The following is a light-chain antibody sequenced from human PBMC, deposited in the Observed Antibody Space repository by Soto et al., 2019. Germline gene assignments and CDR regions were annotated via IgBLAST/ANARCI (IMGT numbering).Light chain of an antibody. CDR3: QHYNSYSEA. CDR2: KAS. J-gene: IGKJ1*01. CDR1: QTISSW. Sequence: DIQMTQSPSTLSGSVGDRVTITCRVSQTISSWLAWYQQKPGKAPKLLIYKASTLNSGVPSRFSGSGSGTEFTLTISSLQPDDFATYYCQHYNSYSEAFGQGTKGDIK. V-gene: IGKV1-5*03.